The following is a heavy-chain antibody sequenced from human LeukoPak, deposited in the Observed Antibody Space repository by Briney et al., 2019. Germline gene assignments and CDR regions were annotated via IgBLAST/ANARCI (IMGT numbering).Heavy chain of an antibody. CDR3: ARDLGYSSGPNY. J-gene: IGHJ4*02. V-gene: IGHV3-21*01. CDR2: ISGGSSFT. D-gene: IGHD6-19*01. CDR1: GFTFSSFS. Sequence: GGSLRLSCAASGFTFSSFSMNWVRQAPGKGLEWVSYISGGSSFTYYVDSVKGRFTISRDNAKNSLYLQMNSLRAEDTAVYYCARDLGYSSGPNYWGQGTRVTVSS.